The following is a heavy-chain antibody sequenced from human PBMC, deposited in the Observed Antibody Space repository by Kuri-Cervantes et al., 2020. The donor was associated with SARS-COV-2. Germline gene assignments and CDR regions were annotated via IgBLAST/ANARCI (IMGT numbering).Heavy chain of an antibody. V-gene: IGHV4-30-4*08. CDR3: GREPAAIITPYFDY. J-gene: IGHJ4*02. Sequence: SETLSLTCTVSGGSISSGDYYWSWIRQPPGKGLEWIGYIYYSGSTYYNPSLKSRVTISVDTSKNQFSLKLSSVTAADTAVYYCGREPAAIITPYFDYWGQGTLVTVSS. CDR1: GGSISSGDYY. D-gene: IGHD2-2*01. CDR2: IYYSGST.